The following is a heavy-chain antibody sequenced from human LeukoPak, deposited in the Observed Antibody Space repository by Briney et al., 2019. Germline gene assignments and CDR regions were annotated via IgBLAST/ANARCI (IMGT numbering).Heavy chain of an antibody. CDR2: IYYSGST. Sequence: PSETLSLTCTVSGGSISSYYWSWIRQPPGKGLEWIGYIYYSGSTNYNPSLKSRVTISVDTSKNQFSLKLSSVTAADTAVYYCARTRDYGPYFDYWGQGTLVTVSS. J-gene: IGHJ4*02. CDR3: ARTRDYGPYFDY. CDR1: GGSISSYY. D-gene: IGHD4-17*01. V-gene: IGHV4-59*01.